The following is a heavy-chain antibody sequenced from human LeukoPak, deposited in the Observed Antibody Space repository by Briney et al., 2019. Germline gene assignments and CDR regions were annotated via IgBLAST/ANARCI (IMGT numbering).Heavy chain of an antibody. CDR1: GGTFSSYA. V-gene: IGHV1-69*13. D-gene: IGHD2-2*01. CDR2: IIPIFGTA. Sequence: ASVKVSCKASGGTFSSYAISWVRQAPGQGLEWMGGIIPIFGTANYAQKFQGRVTITADESTSTAYMELSSLRYEDTAVYYCARTMGGRLQLRSLYYYYGMDVWGQGTTVTVSS. CDR3: ARTMGGRLQLRSLYYYYGMDV. J-gene: IGHJ6*02.